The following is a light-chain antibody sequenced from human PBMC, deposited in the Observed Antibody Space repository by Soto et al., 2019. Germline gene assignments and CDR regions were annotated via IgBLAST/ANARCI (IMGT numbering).Light chain of an antibody. CDR1: QIISSY. J-gene: IGKJ4*01. CDR3: QQCSIWPLT. V-gene: IGKV3-11*01. CDR2: DAS. Sequence: EIVLTQSPATLSLSPGERATLSCRASQIISSYLAWYQQKPGQAPRLLIYDASNRATGIPARFSGSGSGTDFTLTISSLEPEDFAVYYCQQCSIWPLTFGGGTKVEIK.